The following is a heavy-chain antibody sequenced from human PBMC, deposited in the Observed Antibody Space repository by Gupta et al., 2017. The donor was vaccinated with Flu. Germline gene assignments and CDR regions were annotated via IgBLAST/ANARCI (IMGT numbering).Heavy chain of an antibody. Sequence: EVQLVQSGAEVKKPGESLKISCKASGYSFATYWLGWVRQMPGKGLEWVGFIYPGDSDTRYSPSFQGQVTISADKSISAAYLQWSSLKTSDTAMYYCTRLPYSGSYPDYWGQGTLVTVSS. D-gene: IGHD1-26*01. V-gene: IGHV5-51*01. CDR1: GYSFATYW. CDR3: TRLPYSGSYPDY. J-gene: IGHJ4*02. CDR2: IYPGDSDT.